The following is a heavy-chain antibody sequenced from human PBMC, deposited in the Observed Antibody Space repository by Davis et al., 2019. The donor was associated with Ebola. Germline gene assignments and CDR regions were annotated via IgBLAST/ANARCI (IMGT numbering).Heavy chain of an antibody. CDR2: IYPGDSDT. V-gene: IGHV5-51*01. CDR3: ARHGGAANIVVVPAAYYGRDV. J-gene: IGHJ6*02. CDR1: RYTFPHYW. D-gene: IGHD2-2*01. Sequence: TVSCKGSRYTFPHYWIGWVRQMPGKGLEWMGIIYPGDSDTRYSPSFQVQVTISADKSISTAYLQWSSLKASDTAMYYCARHGGAANIVVVPAAYYGRDVWGQGTTVTVSS.